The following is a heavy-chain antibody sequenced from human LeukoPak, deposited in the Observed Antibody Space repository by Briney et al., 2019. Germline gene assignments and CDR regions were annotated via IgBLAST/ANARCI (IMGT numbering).Heavy chain of an antibody. CDR2: ISAYNGNT. CDR1: GYTFTSYG. J-gene: IGHJ6*02. CDR3: ARDSDILTGYEYYYYGMDV. D-gene: IGHD3-9*01. Sequence: ASMKVSCKASGYTFTSYGISWVRQAPGQGLEWMGWISAYNGNTNYAQKLQGRVTMTTDTSTSTAYMELRSLRSDDTAVYDCARDSDILTGYEYYYYGMDVWGQGTTVTVSS. V-gene: IGHV1-18*01.